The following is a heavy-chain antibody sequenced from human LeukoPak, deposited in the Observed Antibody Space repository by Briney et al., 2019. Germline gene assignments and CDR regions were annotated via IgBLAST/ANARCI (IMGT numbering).Heavy chain of an antibody. CDR2: IYYSGST. CDR1: GGSISSSSYY. Sequence: SETLSLTCTVSGGSISSSSYYWGWIRQPPGKGLEWIGSIYYSGSTYYNPSLKSRVTISVDTSKNQFSLKLSSVTAADTAVYFCASDPLHSSQGIDFWGQGTLVTVSS. V-gene: IGHV4-39*07. D-gene: IGHD6-6*01. J-gene: IGHJ4*02. CDR3: ASDPLHSSQGIDF.